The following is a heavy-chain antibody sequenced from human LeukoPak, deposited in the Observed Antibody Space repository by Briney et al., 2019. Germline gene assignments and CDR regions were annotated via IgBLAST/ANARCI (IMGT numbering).Heavy chain of an antibody. V-gene: IGHV3-30*03. CDR1: GFTFSNYG. D-gene: IGHD4-17*01. CDR3: ARRTTGDDY. CDR2: ISSDGSNE. J-gene: IGHJ4*02. Sequence: GGSLRLSCAASGFTFSNYGIHWVRQAPGKGLEWVALISSDGSNEYYADSVKGRFTISRDNAKNSLYLQMNSLRAEDTAVYYCARRTTGDDYWGQGTLVTVSS.